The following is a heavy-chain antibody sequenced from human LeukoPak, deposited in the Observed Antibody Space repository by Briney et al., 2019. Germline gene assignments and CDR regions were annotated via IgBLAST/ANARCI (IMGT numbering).Heavy chain of an antibody. V-gene: IGHV1-69*13. Sequence: SVKVSCKASGYMFNIYGISWVRQAPGQGLEWMGGIIPIFGKTNYAQKFQGRVTITADESTSTAYLEVNSLTSADTAMYYCARDYDSSGPQKNFFDFWGQGTLVTVSS. J-gene: IGHJ4*02. D-gene: IGHD3-22*01. CDR1: GYMFNIYG. CDR3: ARDYDSSGPQKNFFDF. CDR2: IIPIFGKT.